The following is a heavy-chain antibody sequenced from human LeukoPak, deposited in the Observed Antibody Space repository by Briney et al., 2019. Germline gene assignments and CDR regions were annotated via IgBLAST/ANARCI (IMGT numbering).Heavy chain of an antibody. J-gene: IGHJ4*02. V-gene: IGHV3-15*01. Sequence: GGCLRVSCAASVDTLSNAWMWWVRDALGKGLWWVGRIKSKRDGGTAHYAAPVKGRFTILTADSTNTLYLQINSLKTEDTAVYYASPVYFYYGSSVDYWGQGTLVTVSS. CDR3: SPVYFYYGSSVDY. CDR1: VDTLSNAW. CDR2: IKSKRDGGTA. D-gene: IGHD3-22*01.